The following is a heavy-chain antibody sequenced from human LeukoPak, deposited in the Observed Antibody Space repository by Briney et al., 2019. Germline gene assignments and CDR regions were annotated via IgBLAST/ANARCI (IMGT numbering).Heavy chain of an antibody. Sequence: GGSLRLSCAASGFTFSNYAMNWVRQAPGKGLEWVSAISGSGDSTYYADSVKGRFTISRDNSKSTLYLQMNSLRADDTAVYYCAKDHVRGSITGTTVDYWGQGTLVAVSS. J-gene: IGHJ4*02. CDR1: GFTFSNYA. CDR3: AKDHVRGSITGTTVDY. V-gene: IGHV3-23*01. D-gene: IGHD1-7*01. CDR2: ISGSGDST.